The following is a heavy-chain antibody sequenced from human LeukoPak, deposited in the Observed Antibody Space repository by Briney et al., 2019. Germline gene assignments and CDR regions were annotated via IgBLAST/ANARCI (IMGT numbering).Heavy chain of an antibody. Sequence: MSLRLSGGASGFTLSCYGMHWVRPAPGKGLEWVAVVSYDGSNKYYADSVKGRFTISRDNSKNTLYLQMNSLRAEDTAVYYCAKDRPLAGDYWGQGTLVTVSS. CDR1: GFTLSCYG. J-gene: IGHJ4*02. D-gene: IGHD6-6*01. CDR3: AKDRPLAGDY. V-gene: IGHV3-30*18. CDR2: VSYDGSNK.